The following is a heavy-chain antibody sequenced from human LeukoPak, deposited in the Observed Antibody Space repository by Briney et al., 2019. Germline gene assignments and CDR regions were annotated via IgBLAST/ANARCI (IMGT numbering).Heavy chain of an antibody. CDR2: INPNSGGT. V-gene: IGHV1-2*02. CDR1: GYTFIGYY. D-gene: IGHD3-22*01. Sequence: GASVKVSCKASGYTFIGYYMHWVRQAPGQGLEWMGWINPNSGGTNYAQKFQGRVTMTRDTSISTGYMDLSRLISDDTAVYYCARGGYYGTSPQDTWGQGTLVTVSS. J-gene: IGHJ5*02. CDR3: ARGGYYGTSPQDT.